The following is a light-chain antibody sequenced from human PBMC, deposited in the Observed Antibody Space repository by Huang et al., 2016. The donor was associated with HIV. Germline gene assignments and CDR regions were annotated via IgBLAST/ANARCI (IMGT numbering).Light chain of an antibody. CDR2: DAS. J-gene: IGKJ2*01. CDR3: QYYNNWPIMYT. Sequence: EIVMTQSPATLSVSPGERVTLSFRTSQSVRSNLAWYQQKAGQAPRLLIYDASNRATDSPARFSGSGSGTEFTLTISSLQSEDFAVYYCQYYNNWPIMYTFGQGTKLEV. CDR1: QSVRSN. V-gene: IGKV3-15*01.